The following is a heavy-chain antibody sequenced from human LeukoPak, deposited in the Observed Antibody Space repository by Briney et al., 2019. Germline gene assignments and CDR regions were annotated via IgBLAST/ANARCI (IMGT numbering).Heavy chain of an antibody. CDR1: GFTFSSYS. V-gene: IGHV3-21*01. CDR2: ISSSSSYI. J-gene: IGHJ4*02. Sequence: GGSLRLSCAASGFTFSSYSMNWVRQAPGKGLEWVSSISSSSSYIYYADSMKGRFTISRDNAKNSLYLQMNSLRAEDTAVYYCARGGRGYCSGGSCYAVYWGQGTLVTVSS. D-gene: IGHD2-15*01. CDR3: ARGGRGYCSGGSCYAVY.